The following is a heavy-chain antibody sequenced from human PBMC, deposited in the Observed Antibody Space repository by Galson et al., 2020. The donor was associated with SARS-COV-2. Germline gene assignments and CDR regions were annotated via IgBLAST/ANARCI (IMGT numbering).Heavy chain of an antibody. CDR1: GFNFGLYW. Sequence: ALHGESLKISCAASGFNFGLYWMHWVRQVPGKGLVWVARILGDGSSVSYAASVKGRFTISRDNAKNTVSLQMKDLSVDDTGIYYCAREQGGLSLAPFDVWGQGTVVTVSS. CDR3: AREQGGLSLAPFDV. D-gene: IGHD3-16*01. J-gene: IGHJ3*01. CDR2: ILGDGSSV. V-gene: IGHV3-74*03.